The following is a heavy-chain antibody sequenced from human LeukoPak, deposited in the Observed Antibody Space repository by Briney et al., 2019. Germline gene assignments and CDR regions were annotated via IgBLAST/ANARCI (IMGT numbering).Heavy chain of an antibody. V-gene: IGHV4-39*07. Sequence: SETLSLTCTVSGGSISSSSYYWGWIRQPPGKGLEWIGSIYYSGSTYYNPSLKSRVTISVDTSKNQFSLKLSSVTAADTAVYYCARVRKWRSYWGFSYFDYWGQGTLVTVSS. CDR1: GGSISSSSYY. CDR2: IYYSGST. D-gene: IGHD1-26*01. J-gene: IGHJ4*02. CDR3: ARVRKWRSYWGFSYFDY.